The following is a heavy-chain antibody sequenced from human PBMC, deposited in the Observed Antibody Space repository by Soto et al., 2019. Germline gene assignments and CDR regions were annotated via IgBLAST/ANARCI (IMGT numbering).Heavy chain of an antibody. V-gene: IGHV4-4*07. Sequence: QVQLQESGPGLVKPSETLSLTCTVSGGSISSYYWSWIRQPAGKGLEWIGRIYTSGSTNYNPSLKSRVTMSVDTSKNRFSLKLSSVTAADTAVYYCARNMVRGVMGGMDVWGQGTTVTVSS. J-gene: IGHJ6*02. CDR2: IYTSGST. CDR1: GGSISSYY. CDR3: ARNMVRGVMGGMDV. D-gene: IGHD3-10*01.